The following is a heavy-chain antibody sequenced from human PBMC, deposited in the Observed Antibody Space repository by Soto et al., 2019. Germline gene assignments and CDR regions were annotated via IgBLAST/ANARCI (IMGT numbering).Heavy chain of an antibody. D-gene: IGHD3-10*01. Sequence: GGSLRLSCAPSGFTFSNYAMFWVRQAPGKGLEWVSTIFAGGGSTYYADSVKGRFTISRDNSKNILFLQMDSLRAEDTAVYFCAKDLIRGDGYIDFDYWGQGTLVAVSS. V-gene: IGHV3-23*01. CDR2: IFAGGGST. J-gene: IGHJ4*02. CDR3: AKDLIRGDGYIDFDY. CDR1: GFTFSNYA.